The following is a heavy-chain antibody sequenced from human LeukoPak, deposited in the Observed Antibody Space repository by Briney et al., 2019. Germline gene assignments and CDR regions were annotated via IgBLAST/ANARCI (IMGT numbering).Heavy chain of an antibody. V-gene: IGHV1-18*01. CDR1: GYTFTSYG. Sequence: ASVKVSCKASGYTFTSYGISWVRQAPGQGLEWMGWISAYNGNTNYAQKLQGRVTMTTDTSTSTAYMELRSLRSDDTAVYYCARTSYYDFWSGYYFDYWGQGTLVTVSS. CDR2: ISAYNGNT. CDR3: ARTSYYDFWSGYYFDY. D-gene: IGHD3-3*01. J-gene: IGHJ4*02.